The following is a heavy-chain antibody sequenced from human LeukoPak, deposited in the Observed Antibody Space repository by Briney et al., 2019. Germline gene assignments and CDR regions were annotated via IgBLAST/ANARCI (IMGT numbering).Heavy chain of an antibody. CDR2: IYHRGTA. J-gene: IGHJ4*02. Sequence: SETLSLTCTVSGGFISSYYWTWIRQPPGKGLEWIGYIYHRGTANYNPSLKSRVTVSVDTSKNQFSLTLSSVTAADTAVYYCASYYCSGGSCYVDYWGQGTLVTVSS. CDR3: ASYYCSGGSCYVDY. V-gene: IGHV4-59*01. CDR1: GGFISSYY. D-gene: IGHD2-15*01.